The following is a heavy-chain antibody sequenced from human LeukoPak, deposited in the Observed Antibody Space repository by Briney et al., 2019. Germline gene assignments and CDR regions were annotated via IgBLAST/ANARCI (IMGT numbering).Heavy chain of an antibody. CDR1: GGSISSYY. CDR2: IYYSGST. CDR3: ARDYYRGQVDY. D-gene: IGHD3-10*01. V-gene: IGHV4-59*01. J-gene: IGHJ4*02. Sequence: SETLSLTCTVSGGSISSYYWSWIRQPPGKGLEWIGYIYYSGSTNYNPSLKSRVTISVDTSKNQFSLKLSSVTAADTAVYYCARDYYRGQVDYWGQGTLVTVSS.